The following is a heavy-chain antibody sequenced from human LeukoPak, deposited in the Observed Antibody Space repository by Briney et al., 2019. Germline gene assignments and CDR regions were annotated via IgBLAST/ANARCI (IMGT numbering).Heavy chain of an antibody. CDR3: ARLQQQQLSYYFDY. CDR1: GSIFTSYW. Sequence: GESLQISCQGSGSIFTSYWIGWVRQVTGKGLEWMGIIYPGDSDTRYSPSFQGQVTISADNSISTAYLQWSSLKASDTAMYYCARLQQQQLSYYFDYWGQGTLVTVSS. J-gene: IGHJ4*02. D-gene: IGHD6-13*01. V-gene: IGHV5-51*01. CDR2: IYPGDSDT.